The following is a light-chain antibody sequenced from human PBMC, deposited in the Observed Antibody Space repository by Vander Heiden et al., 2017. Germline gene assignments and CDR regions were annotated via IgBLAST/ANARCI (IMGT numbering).Light chain of an antibody. CDR1: SSDVGGYNY. J-gene: IGLJ2*01. Sequence: QSALTQPASVSGSPGQSITISCTGTSSDVGGYNYVSWYQQRPGKAPKLMIYDVSNRPSGVSNRFSGSKSGNTASLTISGLQAEDEADYYGSSYTSSSTVVFGGGTKLTVL. CDR3: SSYTSSSTVV. CDR2: DVS. V-gene: IGLV2-14*01.